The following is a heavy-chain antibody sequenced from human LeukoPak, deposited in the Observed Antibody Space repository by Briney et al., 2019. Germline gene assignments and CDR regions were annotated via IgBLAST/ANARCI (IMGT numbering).Heavy chain of an antibody. J-gene: IGHJ4*02. Sequence: GGSLRLSCAASGFTFDDYTMHGVRQAPGKGVEWVSLISWDGCSTYYADSVKGRFTISRDNSKNSLYLQMNSLRTEDTALYYCAGAGYDFWSGYFFDYWGQGTLVTVSS. CDR1: GFTFDDYT. CDR3: AGAGYDFWSGYFFDY. D-gene: IGHD3-3*01. CDR2: ISWDGCST. V-gene: IGHV3-43*01.